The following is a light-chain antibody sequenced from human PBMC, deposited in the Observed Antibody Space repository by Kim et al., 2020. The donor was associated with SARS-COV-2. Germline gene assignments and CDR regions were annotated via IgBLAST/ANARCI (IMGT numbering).Light chain of an antibody. CDR1: SSDVGGYNY. CDR2: DVS. CDR3: SSYTSNSTLI. J-gene: IGLJ2*01. V-gene: IGLV2-14*04. Sequence: GQSITISCTGTSSDVGGYNYVSWYQQHPGKAPKLMFYDVSKRPSGVSNRFSGSKAGNTASLTISGLQAEDEADYYCSSYTSNSTLIFGGGTKLTVL.